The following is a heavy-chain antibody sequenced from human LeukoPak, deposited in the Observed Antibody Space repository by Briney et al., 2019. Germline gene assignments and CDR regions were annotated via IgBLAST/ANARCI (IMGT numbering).Heavy chain of an antibody. J-gene: IGHJ4*02. CDR1: GFTFGSYA. V-gene: IGHV3-23*01. D-gene: IGHD3-22*01. Sequence: PGGSLRLSCAASGFTFGSYAMSRVRQAPGKGLEWVSFISPSGDRTSNADSVEGRFTISRDNPRNTLYLQMNSLRDEDTAVYYCAIMHGYYDGSGYWVQWGQGTLVTVSS. CDR3: AIMHGYYDGSGYWVQ. CDR2: ISPSGDRT.